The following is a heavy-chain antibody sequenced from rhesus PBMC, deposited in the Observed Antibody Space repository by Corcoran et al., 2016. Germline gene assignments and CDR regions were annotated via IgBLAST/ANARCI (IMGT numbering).Heavy chain of an antibody. D-gene: IGHD2-2*01. CDR1: EFTFSSYD. V-gene: IGHV3-132*02. J-gene: IGHJ6*01. CDR2: IGIGGGT. CDR3: ARGIRDYYGLDS. Sequence: VEQLVESGGALVQPGASLRLSCAASEFTFSSYDMHWVRQAPGKGLEWVSAIGIGGGTYYPDSVKGRFTISRDNAKNSLYLQMNSLRAEDTAVYYCARGIRDYYGLDSWGQGVVVTVSS.